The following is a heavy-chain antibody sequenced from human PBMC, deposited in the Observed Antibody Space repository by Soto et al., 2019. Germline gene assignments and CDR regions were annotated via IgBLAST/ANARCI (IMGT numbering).Heavy chain of an antibody. J-gene: IGHJ4*02. CDR1: GFTYSAYY. V-gene: IGHV3-11*06. Sequence: PVGSLSLSCAASGFTYSAYYMNWIRQAPGKGLEWVSYISSSSSYAIYADSVKGRFTVSRDNAKNSLFLQMNSLRAEDTAIYYCARDSSVTPRPLDYWGQGTLVTVSS. CDR2: ISSSSSYA. D-gene: IGHD2-8*01. CDR3: ARDSSVTPRPLDY.